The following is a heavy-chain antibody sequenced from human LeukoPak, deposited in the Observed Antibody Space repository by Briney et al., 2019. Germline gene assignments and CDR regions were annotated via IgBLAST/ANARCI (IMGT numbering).Heavy chain of an antibody. D-gene: IGHD3-3*01. CDR2: IVVGSGNT. CDR1: GFTFTSSA. Sequence: SVKVSCKASGFTFTSSAMQWVRQARGQRLEWIGWIVVGSGNTNYAQKFQERVTITRDMSTSTAYMELSSLRSEDTAVYYCAAGTPSSGTITIFGVVLDASDIWGQGTMVTVSS. V-gene: IGHV1-58*02. J-gene: IGHJ3*02. CDR3: AAGTPSSGTITIFGVVLDASDI.